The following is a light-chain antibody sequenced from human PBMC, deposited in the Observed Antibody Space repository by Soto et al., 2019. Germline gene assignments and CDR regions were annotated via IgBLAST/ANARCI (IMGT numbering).Light chain of an antibody. V-gene: IGKV3-20*01. CDR1: QTVSYIY. Sequence: EIVLTQSPGTLSLSPGERATLSCRASQTVSYIYLAWYQQKPGQAPRLLIYGASSRATGIPDRFSGSGSGTDFTLTITRLEPEDFARYDCQQYTGSSYTFGQGTKLEIK. CDR2: GAS. CDR3: QQYTGSSYT. J-gene: IGKJ2*01.